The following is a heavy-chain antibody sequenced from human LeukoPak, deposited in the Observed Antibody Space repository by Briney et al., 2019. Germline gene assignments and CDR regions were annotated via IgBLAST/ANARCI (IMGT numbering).Heavy chain of an antibody. D-gene: IGHD2/OR15-2a*01. CDR2: IYYSGSS. V-gene: IGHV4-30-4*01. J-gene: IGHJ2*01. Sequence: SQTLSLTCTVSGGSISSGDYYWNWIRQPPGKGLEWIGHIYYSGSSYYSPSLKSRFTVSVDTSKNQFSLILDSVTAADTAVYYCARGSQGFYGWYFDLWGRGTLVIVSS. CDR1: GGSISSGDYY. CDR3: ARGSQGFYGWYFDL.